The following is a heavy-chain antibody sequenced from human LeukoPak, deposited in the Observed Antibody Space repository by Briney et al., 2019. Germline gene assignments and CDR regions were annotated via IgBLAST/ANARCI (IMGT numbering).Heavy chain of an antibody. CDR1: GYTFTGYY. Sequence: GSSVKVSCKASGYTFTGYYMHWVRQAPGQGLEWMGWINPNSGGTNYAQKFQGRVTMTRDTSISTAYMGLSRLRSDDTAVYYCARVTGTTDDYWGQGTLVTVSS. D-gene: IGHD1-1*01. CDR3: ARVTGTTDDY. J-gene: IGHJ4*02. V-gene: IGHV1-2*02. CDR2: INPNSGGT.